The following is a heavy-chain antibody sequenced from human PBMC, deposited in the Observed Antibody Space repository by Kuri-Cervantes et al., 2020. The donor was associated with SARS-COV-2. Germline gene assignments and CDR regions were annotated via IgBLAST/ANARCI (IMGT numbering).Heavy chain of an antibody. J-gene: IGHJ6*03. V-gene: IGHV3-23*01. Sequence: GESLKISCAASGFTFSSYAMSWVRQAPGQGLEWVSGISDSVDSTNYADSVKGRFTISRDNSKNTVYLEMDSLRADDTAVYYCAKDQLEQWLVYYYYMDVWGKGTTVTVSS. CDR3: AKDQLEQWLVYYYYMDV. CDR2: ISDSVDST. CDR1: GFTFSSYA. D-gene: IGHD6-19*01.